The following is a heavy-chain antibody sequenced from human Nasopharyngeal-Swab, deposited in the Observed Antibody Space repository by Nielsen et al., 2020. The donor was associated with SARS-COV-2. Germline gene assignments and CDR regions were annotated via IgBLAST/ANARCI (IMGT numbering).Heavy chain of an antibody. D-gene: IGHD5-24*01. J-gene: IGHJ2*01. CDR3: AAGRATILNWYFDL. V-gene: IGHV1-69*04. Sequence: VKVPCKASGGTFSSYAISWVRQAPGQGLEWMGRIIPILGIANYAQKFQGRVTITADKSTSTAYMELSSLRSEDTAVYYCAAGRATILNWYFDLWGRGTLVTVSS. CDR2: IIPILGIA. CDR1: GGTFSSYA.